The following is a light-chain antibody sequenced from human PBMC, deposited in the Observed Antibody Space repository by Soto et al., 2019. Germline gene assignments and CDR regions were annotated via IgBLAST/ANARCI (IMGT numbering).Light chain of an antibody. CDR3: QQYGSSPKT. J-gene: IGKJ1*01. CDR2: GAS. CDR1: QSVSSSY. V-gene: IGKV3-20*01. Sequence: EIVLTQSPGTLSLSPGERATLSCRASQSVSSSYLAWYQQKPGQAPRLLIYGASSRATGIPDRFSGSGSGTDFTLTISRLEPEYFAVYYCQQYGSSPKTFGKGT.